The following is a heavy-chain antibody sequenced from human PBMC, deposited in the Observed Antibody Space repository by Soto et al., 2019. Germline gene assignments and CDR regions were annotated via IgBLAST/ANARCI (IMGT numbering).Heavy chain of an antibody. CDR3: ARILATVTMGILGY. J-gene: IGHJ4*02. CDR1: GDSISSSNYY. CDR2: ISSSGTT. D-gene: IGHD4-17*01. V-gene: IGHV4-39*01. Sequence: QLQLQESGPGLVKPSETLSLTCTVSGDSISSSNYYWGWIRQAPGKGLEWIGSISSSGTTYYNPSLKSRVTISIDTSKNQFSLKLSSVTAADTAVYFCARILATVTMGILGYWGQGTLVTVSS.